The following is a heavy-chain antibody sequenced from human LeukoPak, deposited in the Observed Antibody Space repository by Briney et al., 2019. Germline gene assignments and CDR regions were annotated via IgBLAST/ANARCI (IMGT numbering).Heavy chain of an antibody. V-gene: IGHV4-39*01. J-gene: IGHJ4*02. D-gene: IGHD5/OR15-5a*01. CDR3: ARRDSVYGARLDY. CDR1: CGSISSGSSS. CDR2: INYSGST. Sequence: KPSETLSLTCPVSCGSISSGSSSWGWVRQPPGKGLEWIGNINYSGSTYYNPSLKSRVTISVDTAKSQFSLKLSSVTAADTAVYYCARRDSVYGARLDYWGQGTLVTVSS.